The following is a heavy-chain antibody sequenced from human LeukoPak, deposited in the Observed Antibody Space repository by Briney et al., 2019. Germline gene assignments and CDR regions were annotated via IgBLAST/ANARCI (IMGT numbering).Heavy chain of an antibody. Sequence: PGGSLRLSCAASGFTFSSYSMHWVRQAPGKGLEWVSYISSSSGTIYYADSVKGRFTISRDNAKNSLYLQMNSLRDEDTAVYYCAGAAYNAADCWGQGTLVTVSS. CDR1: GFTFSSYS. D-gene: IGHD5-24*01. V-gene: IGHV3-48*02. CDR3: AGAAYNAADC. J-gene: IGHJ4*02. CDR2: ISSSSGTI.